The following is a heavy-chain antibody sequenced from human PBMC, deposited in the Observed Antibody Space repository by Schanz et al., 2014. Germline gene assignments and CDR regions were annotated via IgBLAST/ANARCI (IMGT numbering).Heavy chain of an antibody. V-gene: IGHV3-7*01. CDR2: IKKDGSEK. Sequence: EVQLLESGGGLVPPGGSLRLSCSASTFTFDHYAMTWVRQAPGKGLEWVANIKKDGSEKYYVDSVKVRFTISRDNAKNSLFLQMNSLRPEDTAVYYCARGRVLESWGQGTLVTVSS. D-gene: IGHD1-1*01. CDR3: ARGRVLES. J-gene: IGHJ5*02. CDR1: TFTFDHYA.